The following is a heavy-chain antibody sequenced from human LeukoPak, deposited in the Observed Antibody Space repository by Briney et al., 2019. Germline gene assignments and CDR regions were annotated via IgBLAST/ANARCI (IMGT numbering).Heavy chain of an antibody. V-gene: IGHV1-46*01. D-gene: IGHD2/OR15-2a*01. CDR1: GYTFTSYY. Sequence: ASVKVSCKASGYTFTSYYMHWVRQAPGQGLEWMGIINPSGGSTSYAQKFQGRVTMTRDTSTSTVYMELRSLRSDDTAVYYCARFLLAHIDYGGRGTLVTVSS. J-gene: IGHJ4*02. CDR2: INPSGGST. CDR3: ARFLLAHIDY.